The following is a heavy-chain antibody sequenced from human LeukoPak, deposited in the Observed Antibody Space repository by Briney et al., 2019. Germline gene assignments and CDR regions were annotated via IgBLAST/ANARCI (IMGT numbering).Heavy chain of an antibody. CDR2: INPNDGST. D-gene: IGHD3-10*01. V-gene: IGHV1-46*01. J-gene: IGHJ3*02. CDR1: GYTFTSYY. Sequence: ASVKVSCKASGYTFTSYYMHWVRQAPGQGLEWMGRINPNDGSTSYAQKFQGRVTMTRDTSTSTVYMELSSLRSEDTAVYYCARDQTITMVRGTLNHAFDIWGQGTMVTVSS. CDR3: ARDQTITMVRGTLNHAFDI.